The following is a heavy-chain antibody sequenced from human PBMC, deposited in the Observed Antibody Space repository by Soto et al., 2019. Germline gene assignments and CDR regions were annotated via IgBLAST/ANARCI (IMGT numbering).Heavy chain of an antibody. J-gene: IGHJ5*02. CDR3: VRGGYSSSWERLDP. CDR1: GSTFPNYP. Sequence: VQLVESGGGVIHPGKSLRLSCAASGSTFPNYPMHWVRQTPDNGLECVAVISHDGVNKNSADSVKGRFTISRDNSRNTLYLQMDSLRVEDTAMYYCVRGGYSSSWERLDPWCQGTLVTVSS. V-gene: IGHV3-30-3*01. D-gene: IGHD6-13*01. CDR2: ISHDGVNK.